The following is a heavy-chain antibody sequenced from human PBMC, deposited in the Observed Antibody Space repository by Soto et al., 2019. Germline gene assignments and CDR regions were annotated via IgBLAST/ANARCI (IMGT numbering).Heavy chain of an antibody. CDR3: ARVHVMVVAGSTFDY. CDR1: GYSIRSGSY. J-gene: IGHJ4*01. CDR2: IYHGGTT. D-gene: IGHD6-19*01. V-gene: IGHV4-38-2*02. Sequence: SETLSLTCSVSGYSIRSGSYWGWIRQPPGKGPEWIASIYHGGTTFYNPSLKSRVTLSVDTSNNQCSLKLTSVTAADTAVYYCARVHVMVVAGSTFDYWGHGTLVTVSS.